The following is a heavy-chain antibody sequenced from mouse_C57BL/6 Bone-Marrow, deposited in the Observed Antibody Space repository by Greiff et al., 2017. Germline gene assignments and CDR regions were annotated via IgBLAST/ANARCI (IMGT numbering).Heavy chain of an antibody. CDR2: IYPGDGDT. CDR1: GYAFSSYW. CDR3: AAIDYGDWYFDF. Sequence: QVQLQQSGAELVKPGASVKISCTASGYAFSSYWMNWVQQRPGKGLEWIGQIYPGDGDTNYNGKFKGKATLTVDKSSSTAYMQLSSLTSEASAVYFCAAIDYGDWYFDFWGTGTAVTVSS. V-gene: IGHV1-80*01. J-gene: IGHJ1*03. D-gene: IGHD1-1*02.